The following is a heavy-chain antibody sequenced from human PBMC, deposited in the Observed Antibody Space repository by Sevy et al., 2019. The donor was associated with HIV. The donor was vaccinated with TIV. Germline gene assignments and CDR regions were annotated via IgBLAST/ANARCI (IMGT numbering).Heavy chain of an antibody. CDR2: IIPIFGTA. J-gene: IGHJ3*02. Sequence: ASVKVSCKASGGTFSSYAISWVRQAPGQGLEWMGGIIPIFGTANYAQKFQGRVTITADESTSTAYMELSSLRSEATAVYYCASNYYDSSGYGLHAFDIWGQGTMVTVSS. CDR3: ASNYYDSSGYGLHAFDI. CDR1: GGTFSSYA. V-gene: IGHV1-69*13. D-gene: IGHD3-22*01.